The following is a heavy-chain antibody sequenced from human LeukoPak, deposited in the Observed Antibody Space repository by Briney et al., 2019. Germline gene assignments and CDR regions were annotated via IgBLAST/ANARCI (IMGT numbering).Heavy chain of an antibody. CDR2: IYPDDADT. CDR3: ARGKREYPGSGSYSTHFEN. CDR1: GYSFDTHW. Sequence: GESLKISCEGSGYSFDTHWIGWLRQKPGKGLEWMGIIYPDDADTRYSPSFQGQVTISADKSIRTAYLHWSSLKASDTAMYYCARGKREYPGSGSYSTHFENWGQGTLVTVSS. D-gene: IGHD3-10*01. J-gene: IGHJ4*02. V-gene: IGHV5-51*01.